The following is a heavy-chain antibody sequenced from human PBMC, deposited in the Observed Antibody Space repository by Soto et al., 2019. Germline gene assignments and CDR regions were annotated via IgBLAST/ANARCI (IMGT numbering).Heavy chain of an antibody. Sequence: VSSLKVSCTASGLTFNRYWMHWVRHAPGKGLVWVSHINTDGSNTDYADSVKGRFTISRDNAKSTLFLQMNSLRDEDTAVYYCAREFCSGGNCYTYYFDPWGQGIPVTVSS. V-gene: IGHV3-74*01. CDR3: AREFCSGGNCYTYYFDP. CDR2: INTDGSNT. J-gene: IGHJ5*02. D-gene: IGHD2-15*01. CDR1: GLTFNRYW.